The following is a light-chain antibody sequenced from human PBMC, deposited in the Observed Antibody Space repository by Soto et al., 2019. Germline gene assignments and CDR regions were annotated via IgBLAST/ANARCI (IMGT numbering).Light chain of an antibody. CDR1: QSVNSN. CDR2: GAS. CDR3: QQYNTWPS. J-gene: IGKJ1*01. V-gene: IGKV3D-15*01. Sequence: EIVMTQSPATLSVSPGERATLSCRASQSVNSNLAWYQQKPGQPLRLLIDGASTGANGIPARFSGSGSGTEFTLPISSLKSEDFADYYCQQYNTWPSFGQGTKVEIK.